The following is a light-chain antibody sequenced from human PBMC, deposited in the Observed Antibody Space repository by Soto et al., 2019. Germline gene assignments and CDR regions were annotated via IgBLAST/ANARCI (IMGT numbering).Light chain of an antibody. CDR3: QQYGSSPLT. J-gene: IGKJ3*01. CDR2: GAS. Sequence: EIVLTQSPGTLSLSPGERATLSCRSSQSVSSSYLAWYQQKPGQAPRLLIYGASSRATGIPDRFSVSGSGTDFTLTISRLEPEDFAVYYGQQYGSSPLTFGPGTKVDIK. CDR1: QSVSSSY. V-gene: IGKV3-20*01.